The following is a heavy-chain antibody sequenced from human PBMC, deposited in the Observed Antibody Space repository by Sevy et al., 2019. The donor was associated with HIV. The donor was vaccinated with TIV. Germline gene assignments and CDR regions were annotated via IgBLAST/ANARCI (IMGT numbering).Heavy chain of an antibody. CDR1: GFTFSSYA. J-gene: IGHJ6*02. CDR2: ISYDGSNK. D-gene: IGHD3-22*01. V-gene: IGHV3-30-3*01. Sequence: GGSLRLSCAASGFTFSSYAMHWVRQAPGKGLEWVAVISYDGSNKYYADSVKGRFTISRDNSKNTLYLQMNSLRAEDTAVYYCARSYYDSSGYYYPYYYCGMDVWGQGTTVTVSS. CDR3: ARSYYDSSGYYYPYYYCGMDV.